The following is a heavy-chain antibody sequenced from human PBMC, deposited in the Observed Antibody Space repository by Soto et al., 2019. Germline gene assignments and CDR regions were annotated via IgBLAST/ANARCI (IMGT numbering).Heavy chain of an antibody. J-gene: IGHJ5*02. CDR1: GFVFSSYA. Sequence: QPGGSLRLSCAASGFVFSSYAMSWVRQAPGKGLEWVSVIYSDGRTYYADSVKGRFTISRDNSKNTLYLQMNSLRAEDTAVYYCAKGGRPGGIRNNWFDPWGQGTLVTVSS. V-gene: IGHV3-53*05. CDR3: AKGGRPGGIRNNWFDP. D-gene: IGHD1-20*01. CDR2: IYSDGRT.